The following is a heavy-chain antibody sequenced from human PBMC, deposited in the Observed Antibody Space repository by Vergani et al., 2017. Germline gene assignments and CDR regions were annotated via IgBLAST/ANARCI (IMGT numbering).Heavy chain of an antibody. Sequence: EVQLLESGGGLVQPGGSLRLSCAASGFTFSSYAMSWVRQAPGKGLEWVAAISGSGGSTYYADSVKGRFTISRDNSKNTLYLQMNSLRAEDTDVYYCAKLKVVVAATEDYWGQGTLVTVSS. CDR2: ISGSGGST. J-gene: IGHJ4*02. CDR3: AKLKVVVAATEDY. V-gene: IGHV3-23*01. D-gene: IGHD2-15*01. CDR1: GFTFSSYA.